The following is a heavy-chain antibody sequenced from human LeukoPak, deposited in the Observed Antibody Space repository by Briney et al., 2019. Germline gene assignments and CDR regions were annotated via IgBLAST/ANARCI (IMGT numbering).Heavy chain of an antibody. CDR2: IYPGDSDT. D-gene: IGHD1-1*01. CDR3: ARHETGPYFDY. V-gene: IGHV5-51*01. J-gene: IGHJ4*02. CDR1: GYSFTSYW. Sequence: GESLKISCKGSGYSFTSYWIGWVRQMPGKGLECMGIIYPGDSDTRYSPSFRGQVTISADRSISTAYLQWSSLKASDTAMYYCARHETGPYFDYWGQGTLVTVSS.